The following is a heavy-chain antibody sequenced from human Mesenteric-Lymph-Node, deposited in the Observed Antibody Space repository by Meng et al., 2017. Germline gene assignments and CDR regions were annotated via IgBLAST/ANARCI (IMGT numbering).Heavy chain of an antibody. D-gene: IGHD3-10*01. Sequence: SETLSLTCAVYGGSFSGYYWSWIRQPPGKGLEWIGEINHSGSTNYNPSLKSRVTISVDTSKNQFSLKLSPVTAADTAVYYCARTFYGSGSYLSPFDYWGQGTLVTVSS. CDR3: ARTFYGSGSYLSPFDY. V-gene: IGHV4-34*01. J-gene: IGHJ4*02. CDR2: INHSGST. CDR1: GGSFSGYY.